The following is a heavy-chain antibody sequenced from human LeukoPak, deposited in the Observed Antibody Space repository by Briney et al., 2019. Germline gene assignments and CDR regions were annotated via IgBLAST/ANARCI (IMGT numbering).Heavy chain of an antibody. V-gene: IGHV3-64D*09. Sequence: GGSLRLSCSASGFPFSSYAMHWVRQAPGKGLEYVSAISDSGGSTYYADSVKGRFTISRDNSKNTLYLQMSSLRAEDTAVYFCVRGYSFGPYGMDVWGQGTTVTVSS. J-gene: IGHJ6*02. CDR2: ISDSGGST. D-gene: IGHD2-15*01. CDR1: GFPFSSYA. CDR3: VRGYSFGPYGMDV.